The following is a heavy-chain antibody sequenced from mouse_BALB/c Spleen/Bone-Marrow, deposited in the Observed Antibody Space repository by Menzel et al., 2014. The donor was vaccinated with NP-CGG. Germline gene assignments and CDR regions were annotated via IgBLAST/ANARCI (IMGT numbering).Heavy chain of an antibody. Sequence: VQLQQSGPSPVKPSQTLSLTCSVTGDSITSGYWNWIRKFPGNKLEYMGYISYSGSTYYNPSLKSRISITRDTSKNQYSLQLNSVTTEDTATYYCARILLRSYAMDYWGQGTSVTVSS. D-gene: IGHD1-1*01. J-gene: IGHJ4*01. CDR1: GDSITSGY. CDR2: ISYSGST. V-gene: IGHV3-8*02. CDR3: ARILLRSYAMDY.